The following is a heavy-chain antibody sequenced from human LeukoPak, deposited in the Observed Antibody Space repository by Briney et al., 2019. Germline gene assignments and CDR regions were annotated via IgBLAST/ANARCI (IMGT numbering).Heavy chain of an antibody. V-gene: IGHV3-23*01. D-gene: IGHD6-19*01. CDR1: GFTFSNGW. CDR3: ASGNRYSSGWYWFY. Sequence: GGSLRLSCVGSGFTFSNGWMNWVRQAPGKGLEWVSAISGSGGSTYYADSVKGRFTISRDNSKNTLYLQMNSLRAEDTTVYYCASGNRYSSGWYWFYWGQGTLVTVSS. CDR2: ISGSGGST. J-gene: IGHJ4*02.